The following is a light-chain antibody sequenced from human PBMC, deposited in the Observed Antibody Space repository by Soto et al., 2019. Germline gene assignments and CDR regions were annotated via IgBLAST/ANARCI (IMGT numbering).Light chain of an antibody. CDR3: QVWDIMTDNYV. Sequence: SYELTQPPSVSVAPEKTATITCGGNNIGDKRVHWYRQKPGQAPVLLISYVSDRPSGIPERFSGSNSGNTATLTISRVEAGDEADYYCQVWDIMTDNYVFGGGTKVTVL. V-gene: IGLV3-21*04. CDR1: NIGDKR. CDR2: YVS. J-gene: IGLJ1*01.